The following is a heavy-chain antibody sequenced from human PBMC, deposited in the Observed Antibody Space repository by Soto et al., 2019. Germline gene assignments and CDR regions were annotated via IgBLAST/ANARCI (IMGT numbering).Heavy chain of an antibody. D-gene: IGHD5-12*01. CDR1: RFTFSSYS. CDR3: AREGRWLQFFFDY. Sequence: TGGSLRLSCASSRFTFSSYSMNWVRQAPGKGLELVSYISSSSSTIYYADSVKGRFTISRDNAKNSLYLQMNSLRDEDTAVYYCAREGRWLQFFFDYWGQGTLVTVSS. V-gene: IGHV3-48*02. J-gene: IGHJ4*02. CDR2: ISSSSSTI.